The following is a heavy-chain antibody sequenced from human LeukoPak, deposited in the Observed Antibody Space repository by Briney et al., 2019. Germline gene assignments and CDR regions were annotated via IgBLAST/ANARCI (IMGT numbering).Heavy chain of an antibody. CDR3: ARIRRGIAVAGSTQGAFDI. V-gene: IGHV2-70*11. J-gene: IGHJ3*02. CDR2: IDWDDDK. Sequence: SGPTLVNPTQTLTLTCTFSGFSLSTTGMCVSWIRQPPGKALEWLARIDWDDDKYYSTSLKTRLTISKDTSKNQVVLTMTNMDPVDTATYYCARIRRGIAVAGSTQGAFDIWGQGTMVTVSS. CDR1: GFSLSTTGMC. D-gene: IGHD6-19*01.